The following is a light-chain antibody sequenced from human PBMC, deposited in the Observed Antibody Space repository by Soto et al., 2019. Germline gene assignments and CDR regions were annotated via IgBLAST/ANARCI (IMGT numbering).Light chain of an antibody. CDR3: SSYTSSSTSFV. Sequence: QSVLTQPASVSGSPGQSITISCTGTSSDVGGYNYVSWYLHHPGQAPKLMIYEVDTRPSGVSDRFSGSKSGNTASLTISGLHAEDEADYYCSSYTSSSTSFVFGSGTKVTVL. V-gene: IGLV2-14*01. CDR2: EVD. J-gene: IGLJ1*01. CDR1: SSDVGGYNY.